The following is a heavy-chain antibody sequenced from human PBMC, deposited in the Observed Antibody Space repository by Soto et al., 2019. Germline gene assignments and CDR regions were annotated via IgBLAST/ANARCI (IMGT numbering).Heavy chain of an antibody. CDR3: ARAFWSGYFYYGMDV. D-gene: IGHD3-3*01. Sequence: GESLKISCKGSGYNFTSYWIGWVRQMPGKGLEWMGIIYPGDSDTRYSPSFQGQVTISADKSISTAYLQWSSLKASDTAMYYCARAFWSGYFYYGMDVWGQGTTVTAP. J-gene: IGHJ6*02. CDR2: IYPGDSDT. CDR1: GYNFTSYW. V-gene: IGHV5-51*01.